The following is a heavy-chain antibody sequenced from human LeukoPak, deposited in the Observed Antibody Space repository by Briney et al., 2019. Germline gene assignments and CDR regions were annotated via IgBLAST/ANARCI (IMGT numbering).Heavy chain of an antibody. V-gene: IGHV4-30-4*01. Sequence: SETLSLTCTVSGGSISSGDYYWSWIRQPPGKGLEWIGYIYYSGSTNYNPSLKSRVTISVDTSKNQFSLKLSSVTAADTAVYYCARGTRPSNFDYWGQGTLVTVSS. J-gene: IGHJ4*02. CDR3: ARGTRPSNFDY. CDR2: IYYSGST. CDR1: GGSISSGDYY.